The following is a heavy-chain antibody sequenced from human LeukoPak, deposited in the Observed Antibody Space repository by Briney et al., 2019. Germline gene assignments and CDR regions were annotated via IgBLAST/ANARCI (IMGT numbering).Heavy chain of an antibody. J-gene: IGHJ4*02. CDR1: GFTFDDYA. CDR2: ISWNSGSI. Sequence: GRSLRLSCAASGFTFDDYAMHWVRRAPGKGLEWVSGISWNSGSIGYADSVKGRFTISRDNAKNSLYLQMNSLRAEDTALYYCAKDIELGRIMITFGGVDYWGQGTLVTVSS. D-gene: IGHD3-16*01. V-gene: IGHV3-9*01. CDR3: AKDIELGRIMITFGGVDY.